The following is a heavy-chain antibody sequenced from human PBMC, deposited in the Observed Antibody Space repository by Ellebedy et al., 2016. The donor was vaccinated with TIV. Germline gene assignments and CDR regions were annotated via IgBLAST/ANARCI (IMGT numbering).Heavy chain of an antibody. CDR3: ARGPGGNGDPPLDY. CDR1: GDSLSRYY. Sequence: GSLRLXCTVSGDSLSRYYWSWIRQPAGKGLEWIGRIYTSGLTNYNPSLKSRVTMSIDASKRQFSLKLSSVTAADTAVYYCARGPGGNGDPPLDYWGQGTLVTVSS. CDR2: IYTSGLT. D-gene: IGHD4-17*01. J-gene: IGHJ4*02. V-gene: IGHV4-4*07.